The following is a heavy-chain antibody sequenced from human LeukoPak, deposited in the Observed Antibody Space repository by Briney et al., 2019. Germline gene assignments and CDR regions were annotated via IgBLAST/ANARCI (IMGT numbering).Heavy chain of an antibody. CDR3: ARDLGLYDYGGNIDY. J-gene: IGHJ4*02. CDR1: GFTFSSYS. CDR2: ISGSSRTM. V-gene: IGHV3-48*04. D-gene: IGHD4-23*01. Sequence: GGSLRLSCAASGFTFSSYSMHWIRQAPGKGLEWVSYISGSSRTMYYADSVKGRFTISRDNAKNSLYLQMNSLRAEDTAVYYCARDLGLYDYGGNIDYWGQGTLVTVSS.